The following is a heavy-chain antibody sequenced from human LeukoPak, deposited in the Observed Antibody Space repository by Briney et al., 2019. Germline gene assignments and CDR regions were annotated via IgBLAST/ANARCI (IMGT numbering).Heavy chain of an antibody. D-gene: IGHD3-10*01. CDR1: GGSFSGYY. CDR3: ARVRYGSGSTDY. V-gene: IGHV4-34*01. J-gene: IGHJ4*02. Sequence: SDTLSLTCAVYGGSFSGYYWSWIRQPPGKGLEWIGKINHSGSTNYNPSLKSRVTISVDTSKNQFSLKLSSVTAADTAVYYCARVRYGSGSTDYWGQGTLVTVSS. CDR2: INHSGST.